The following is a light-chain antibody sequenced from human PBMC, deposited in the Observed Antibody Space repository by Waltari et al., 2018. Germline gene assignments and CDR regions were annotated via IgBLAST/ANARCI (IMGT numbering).Light chain of an antibody. V-gene: IGLV2-14*01. CDR3: SSFTTSHTLV. Sequence: QSALTQPASVSGSPGQSIAISCTGTSSDVGVHNSVSWYQQHPGKAPKPMIYEVSNRPSGVSNRFSGSKSGNTASLTISGLQAEDEGDYYCSSFTTSHTLVFGGGTKLTVL. CDR1: SSDVGVHNS. J-gene: IGLJ2*01. CDR2: EVS.